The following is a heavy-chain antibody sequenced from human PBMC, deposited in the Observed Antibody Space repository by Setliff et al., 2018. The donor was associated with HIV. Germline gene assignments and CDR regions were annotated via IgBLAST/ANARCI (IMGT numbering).Heavy chain of an antibody. D-gene: IGHD4-17*01. Sequence: SETLSLTCTVSGGSISSYYWSWIRQPQVKGLEWIGYIYYNGNTNYNPSLKSRVTISVDTSKNQLSLKLSSVTAADTAVYYCAREIYGGNSRPFDYWGQGTLVTVSS. CDR1: GGSISSYY. CDR3: AREIYGGNSRPFDY. J-gene: IGHJ4*02. V-gene: IGHV4-59*01. CDR2: IYYNGNT.